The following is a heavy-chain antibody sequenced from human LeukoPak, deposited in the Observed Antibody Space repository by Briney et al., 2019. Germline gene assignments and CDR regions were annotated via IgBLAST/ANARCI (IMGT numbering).Heavy chain of an antibody. CDR2: IRPSGGRA. Sequence: GASVKVSCKASGYTFTSYYIHWVRQAPGQGLEWMGIIRPSGGRASYPQNFQGRVTMTMDMSASTVHMELSSLTSEDTAMYCCAREPPESFRFDYWGQGAPVTVSS. J-gene: IGHJ4*02. CDR1: GYTFTSYY. D-gene: IGHD3-16*02. CDR3: AREPPESFRFDY. V-gene: IGHV1-46*01.